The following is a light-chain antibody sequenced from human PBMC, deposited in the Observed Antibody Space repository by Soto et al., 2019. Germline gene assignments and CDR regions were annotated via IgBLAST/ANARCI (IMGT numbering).Light chain of an antibody. Sequence: DIVMTQSPLSLPVTPGEPASISCRSSQSLLHSNGYNYLDWYLQKPGQSPQLLIYLGSNRASGVPDRFSGSGSGTDFTLKISRVEAEDVGVYYCMQALQTRDTWTFGQGTKVEIK. V-gene: IGKV2-28*01. CDR2: LGS. CDR1: QSLLHSNGYNY. CDR3: MQALQTRDTWT. J-gene: IGKJ1*01.